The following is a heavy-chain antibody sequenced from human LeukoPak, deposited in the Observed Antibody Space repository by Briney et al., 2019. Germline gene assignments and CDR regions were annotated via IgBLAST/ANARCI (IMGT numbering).Heavy chain of an antibody. CDR3: ARDLDYGDYEGWFDP. CDR2: IYTSGST. D-gene: IGHD4-17*01. V-gene: IGHV4-4*07. Sequence: SETLSLTCTVSGGSISSCYWSWIRQPAGKGLEWIGRIYTSGSTNYNPSLKSRVTISVDKSKNQFSLKLSSVTAADTAVYYCARDLDYGDYEGWFDPWGKGTLVTVSS. CDR1: GGSISSCY. J-gene: IGHJ5*02.